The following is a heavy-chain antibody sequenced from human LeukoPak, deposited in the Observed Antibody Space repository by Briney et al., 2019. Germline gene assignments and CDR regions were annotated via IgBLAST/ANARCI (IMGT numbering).Heavy chain of an antibody. V-gene: IGHV3-9*01. Sequence: PGGSLRLSCEASGFPFDDYAMHWVRQVPGKGLEWVSRISWKTAGAGYANSVKGRFTISGGSAKNSLYLQMESLRVEDTAFYYCARSGRKYYPILGLDFWGQGTLVTVSS. CDR3: ARSGRKYYPILGLDF. CDR1: GFPFDDYA. D-gene: IGHD2/OR15-2a*01. CDR2: ISWKTAGA. J-gene: IGHJ4*02.